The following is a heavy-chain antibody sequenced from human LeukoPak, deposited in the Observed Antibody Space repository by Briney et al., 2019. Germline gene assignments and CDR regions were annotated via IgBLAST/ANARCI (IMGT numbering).Heavy chain of an antibody. CDR3: ARDCGIAVADRGWFDP. Sequence: SVKVSCKASGGTFSSYAISWVRQAPGQGLEWMGGIIPIFGTANYAQKFQGRVTITADESTSTAYMELSSLRSEDTAVYYCARDCGIAVADRGWFDPWGQGTLVTVSS. J-gene: IGHJ5*02. CDR1: GGTFSSYA. V-gene: IGHV1-69*13. D-gene: IGHD6-19*01. CDR2: IIPIFGTA.